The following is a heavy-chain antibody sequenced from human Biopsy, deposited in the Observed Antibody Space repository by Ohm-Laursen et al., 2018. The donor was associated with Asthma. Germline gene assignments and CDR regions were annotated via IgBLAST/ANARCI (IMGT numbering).Heavy chain of an antibody. D-gene: IGHD1-26*01. CDR2: ISFDGSNK. Sequence: SLRLSCAATGFTFSNYGMHWVPQAPGKGLEWVAVISFDGSNKDFADSVKGRFTISRDNSKNTMYLEMNSLRAEDTAVYYCAKDVFPGWELRRGPDYWGQGTLVTVSS. J-gene: IGHJ4*02. CDR3: AKDVFPGWELRRGPDY. CDR1: GFTFSNYG. V-gene: IGHV3-30*18.